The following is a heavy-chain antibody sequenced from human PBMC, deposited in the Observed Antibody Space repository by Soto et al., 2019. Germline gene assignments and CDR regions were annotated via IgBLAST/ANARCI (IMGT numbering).Heavy chain of an antibody. Sequence: ASVKVSCKASGGTFSSYAISWVRQAPGQGLEWVGGIIPIFGTANYAQKFQGRVTITADESTSTAYMELSSLRSEDTAVYYCARDYYDSSGYYGPFDYGGEGTMVTVYS. D-gene: IGHD3-22*01. V-gene: IGHV1-69*13. CDR2: IIPIFGTA. J-gene: IGHJ4*02. CDR3: ARDYYDSSGYYGPFDY. CDR1: GGTFSSYA.